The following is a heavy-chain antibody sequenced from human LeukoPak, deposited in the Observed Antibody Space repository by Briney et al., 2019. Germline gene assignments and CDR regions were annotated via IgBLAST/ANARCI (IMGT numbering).Heavy chain of an antibody. Sequence: GGSLRLSCAASGFMFNTYAMHWVRQAPGKGLEWVAFIQYDGSIQYYADSVKGRVTISRDNSKDSLYLEVSSLRPEDTAVYYCARLGYCDSGNCFSARPFDRWGQGTPVTVSS. CDR2: IQYDGSIQ. CDR3: ARLGYCDSGNCFSARPFDR. CDR1: GFMFNTYA. J-gene: IGHJ5*02. V-gene: IGHV3-30*02. D-gene: IGHD2-15*01.